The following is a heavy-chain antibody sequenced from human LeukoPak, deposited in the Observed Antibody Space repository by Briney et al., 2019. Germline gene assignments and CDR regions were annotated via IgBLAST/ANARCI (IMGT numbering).Heavy chain of an antibody. CDR3: APHSSSIDY. J-gene: IGHJ4*02. D-gene: IGHD6-6*01. Sequence: GGSLRLSCAASGFTFSSYAMNWVRQAPGKGLEWVSTISAGGAGTYYADSVKGRFTISRDNSKNTLYVQMNSLRVEDTAVYYCAPHSSSIDYWGQGTLVTVSS. CDR2: ISAGGAGT. V-gene: IGHV3-23*01. CDR1: GFTFSSYA.